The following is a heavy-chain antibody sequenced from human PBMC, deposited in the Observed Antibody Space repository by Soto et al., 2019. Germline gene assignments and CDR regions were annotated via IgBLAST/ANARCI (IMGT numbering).Heavy chain of an antibody. Sequence: APVKVSCKASGYTFSTHCMHWVRQAPGHSLEWMGWINGATGRTRSSQRFQDRVTITRDTSASTAYMELSGLRSGDTAVYYCARGKGMDEKYYYYGMDIWGQGTTVTVSS. CDR3: ARGKGMDEKYYYYGMDI. J-gene: IGHJ6*02. D-gene: IGHD3-10*01. V-gene: IGHV1-3*01. CDR1: GYTFSTHC. CDR2: INGATGRT.